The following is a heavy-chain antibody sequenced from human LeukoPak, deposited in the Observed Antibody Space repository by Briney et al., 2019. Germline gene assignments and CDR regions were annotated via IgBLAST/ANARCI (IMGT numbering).Heavy chain of an antibody. CDR2: ISGSGGRI. CDR1: GFTFSNFA. J-gene: IGHJ4*02. Sequence: GGSLRLSCAAPGFTFSNFAMSWVRQAPGKGLEWVSGISGSGGRIYYADSVKGRFTISRDNSKNTLYLQMNSLRAEDTAVYYCAKSTTYGSESYSYYFDYWGQGTLVTVSS. CDR3: AKSTTYGSESYSYYFDY. V-gene: IGHV3-23*01. D-gene: IGHD3-10*01.